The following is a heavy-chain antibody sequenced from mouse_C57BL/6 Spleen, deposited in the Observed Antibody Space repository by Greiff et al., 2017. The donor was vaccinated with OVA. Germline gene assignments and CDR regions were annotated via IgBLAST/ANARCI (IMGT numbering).Heavy chain of an antibody. CDR2: IDPSDSET. V-gene: IGHV1-52*01. J-gene: IGHJ4*01. CDR1: GYTFTSYW. Sequence: VQLQQPGAELVRPGSSVKLSCKASGYTFTSYWMHWVKQRPIQGLEWIGNIDPSDSETHYNQKFKDKATLTVDKSSSTAYMQLSSLTSEDSAVYYCARGDYGNHYAMDYWGQGTSVTVSS. CDR3: ARGDYGNHYAMDY. D-gene: IGHD2-1*01.